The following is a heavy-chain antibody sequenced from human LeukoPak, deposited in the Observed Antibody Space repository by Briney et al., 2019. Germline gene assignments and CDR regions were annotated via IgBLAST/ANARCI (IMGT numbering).Heavy chain of an antibody. CDR2: IYYSGST. Sequence: SEALSLTFPVSGGSISTYYWSWIRPPPGKGLEWIGYIYYSGSTNYNPSLKSRVTISLDTSKNQFSLKLSSVTAADTAVYYCARDSEVSSGWYPFDYWGQGTLVTVSS. J-gene: IGHJ4*02. CDR1: GGSISTYY. CDR3: ARDSEVSSGWYPFDY. V-gene: IGHV4-59*01. D-gene: IGHD6-19*01.